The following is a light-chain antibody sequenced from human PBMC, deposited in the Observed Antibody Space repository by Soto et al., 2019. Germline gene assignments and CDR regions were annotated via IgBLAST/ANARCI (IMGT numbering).Light chain of an antibody. V-gene: IGLV2-14*01. CDR2: EVT. CDR3: SSFKNSILV. CDR1: TRDVVSHNF. J-gene: IGLJ3*02. Sequence: QSALTQPASVSGSPGKSITISCTGTTRDVVSHNFVSWYQQLPGKAHKLLIYEVTNRPSGTSNRFSSSKSGNTASLTISGLHAEDEAHYYLSSFKNSILVVGGGTKVTV.